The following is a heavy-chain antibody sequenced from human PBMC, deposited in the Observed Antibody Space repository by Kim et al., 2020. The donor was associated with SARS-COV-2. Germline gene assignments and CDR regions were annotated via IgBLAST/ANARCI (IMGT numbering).Heavy chain of an antibody. CDR3: ARSPTEGGIFGVVIMDVY. CDR1: GFTFSSYS. V-gene: IGHV3-21*01. J-gene: IGHJ4*02. Sequence: GGSLRLSCAASGFTFSSYSMNWVRQAPGKGLEWVSSISSSSSYIYYADSVKGRFTISRDNAKNSLYLQMNSLRAEDTAVYYCARSPTEGGIFGVVIMDVYWGQGTLVTVSS. D-gene: IGHD3-3*01. CDR2: ISSSSSYI.